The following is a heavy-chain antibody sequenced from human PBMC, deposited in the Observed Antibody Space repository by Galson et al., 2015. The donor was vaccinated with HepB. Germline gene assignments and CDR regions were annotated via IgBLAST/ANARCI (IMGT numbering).Heavy chain of an antibody. J-gene: IGHJ4*02. V-gene: IGHV4-39*07. CDR2: MYYGGVT. D-gene: IGHD3-22*01. CDR3: ARGSASGYYYSAIDY. CDR1: GDSITSSFYY. Sequence: ETLSLTCTVSGDSITSSFYYWGWIRQPPGEGLEWIGTMYYGGVTYYKPSLKSRVTISVDTSKNQFSLKLSSVTAADTAVYYCARGSASGYYYSAIDYWGQGTLVTVSS.